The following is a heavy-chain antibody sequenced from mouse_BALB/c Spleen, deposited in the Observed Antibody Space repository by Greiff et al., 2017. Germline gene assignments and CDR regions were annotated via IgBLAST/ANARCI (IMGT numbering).Heavy chain of an antibody. V-gene: IGHV3-2*02. CDR3: ANMITRYFDV. J-gene: IGHJ1*01. D-gene: IGHD2-4*01. CDR1: GYSITSDYA. Sequence: EVQLQESGPGLVKPSQSLSLTCTVTGYSITSDYAWNWIRQFPGNKLEWMGYISYSGSTSYNPSLKSRISITRDTSKNQFFLQLNSVTTEDTATYYCANMITRYFDVWGAGTTVTVSS. CDR2: ISYSGST.